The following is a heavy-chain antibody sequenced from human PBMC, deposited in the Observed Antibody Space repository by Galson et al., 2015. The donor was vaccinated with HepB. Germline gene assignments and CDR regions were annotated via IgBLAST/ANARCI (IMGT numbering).Heavy chain of an antibody. V-gene: IGHV1-69*13. CDR1: GGTFSSYA. CDR2: IIPIFGTA. Sequence: SVKVSCKASGGTFSSYAISWVRQAPGQGLEWMGGIIPIFGTANYAQKFQGRVTITADESTSTAYMELSSLRSEDTAVYYCARGCSSTSCYTRGLRLTQYYFDYWGQGTLVTVSS. D-gene: IGHD2-2*02. CDR3: ARGCSSTSCYTRGLRLTQYYFDY. J-gene: IGHJ4*02.